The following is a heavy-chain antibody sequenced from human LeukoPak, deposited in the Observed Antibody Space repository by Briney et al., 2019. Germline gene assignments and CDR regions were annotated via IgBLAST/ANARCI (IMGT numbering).Heavy chain of an antibody. Sequence: SETLSLTCVVSGGSISSTSYYWGWIRQPPGKGLEWIGSIYYSGSTYYSPSLKSRVTISVDTSKNQFSLKLSSVTAADTAVYSCARPGYSSSWRNNWFDPWGQGTLVTVSS. CDR3: ARPGYSSSWRNNWFDP. CDR2: IYYSGST. D-gene: IGHD6-13*01. J-gene: IGHJ5*02. CDR1: GGSISSTSYY. V-gene: IGHV4-39*01.